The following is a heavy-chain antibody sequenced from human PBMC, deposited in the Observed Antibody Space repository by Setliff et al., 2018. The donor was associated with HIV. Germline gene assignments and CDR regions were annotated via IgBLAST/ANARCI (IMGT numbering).Heavy chain of an antibody. CDR1: GYTFTQSHD. V-gene: IGHV1-3*01. CDR2: INLVTGTT. CDR3: ANGGSGGQFDH. J-gene: IGHJ4*02. Sequence: ASVKVSCKTSGYTFTQSHDLHWVRHVPGQGPEWMWWINLVTGTTAYLQKFRGRVIITRDTSATTAFMEMSSLRSEDTAVYFCANGGSGGQFDHLGQGTLVTVSS. D-gene: IGHD3-16*01.